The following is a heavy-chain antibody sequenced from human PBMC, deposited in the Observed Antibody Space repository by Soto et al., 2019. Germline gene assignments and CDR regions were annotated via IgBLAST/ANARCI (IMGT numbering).Heavy chain of an antibody. V-gene: IGHV3-23*01. CDR3: VKMGRDAYKPIDS. Sequence: GGSLRLSCAASGFTFSDSARGWVRQAPGKGLEWVSSISASCYSTYYADSVKGRFTISRDTSKNTLYLQTNSLRAEDTAMYYCVKMGRDAYKPIDSWGQGSLVTVSS. D-gene: IGHD3-16*01. J-gene: IGHJ4*02. CDR2: ISASCYST. CDR1: GFTFSDSA.